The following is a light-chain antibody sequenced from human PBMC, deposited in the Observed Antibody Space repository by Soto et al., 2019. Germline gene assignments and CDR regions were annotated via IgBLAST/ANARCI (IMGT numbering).Light chain of an antibody. CDR3: QQYNSYPWT. CDR1: QSISSW. CDR2: KAS. V-gene: IGKV1-5*03. Sequence: IQMTQSPSTLSASVGGRVSLTFRASQSISSWLAWYQQKPGKAPKLLIYKASSLESGVPSRFSGSGSGTEFTLTISSLQPDDFATYYCQQYNSYPWTFGQGTKVDIK. J-gene: IGKJ1*01.